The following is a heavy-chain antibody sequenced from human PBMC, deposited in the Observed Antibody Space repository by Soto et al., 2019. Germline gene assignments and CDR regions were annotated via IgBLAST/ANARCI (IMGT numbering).Heavy chain of an antibody. D-gene: IGHD4-17*01. Sequence: GGSLRLSCAASGFTFSDHYMDWVRQAPGKGLEWVGRTRNKARSYSTEYDASVKDRFTISRDVSKNSLFLQMNSLKSEDTAVYYCVRVSVTYYFDNWGQGTLVTVSS. CDR3: VRVSVTYYFDN. CDR1: GFTFSDHY. CDR2: TRNKARSYST. V-gene: IGHV3-72*01. J-gene: IGHJ4*02.